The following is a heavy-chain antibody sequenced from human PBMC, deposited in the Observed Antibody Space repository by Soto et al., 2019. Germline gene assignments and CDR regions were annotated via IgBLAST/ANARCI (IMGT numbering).Heavy chain of an antibody. Sequence: ALVPVACKASGYRYPVYAGRWGRQATGQGLEWMGWMNPNSGNTGYAQKFQGRVTMTRNTSISTAYMELSSLRSEDTAVYYCGREGTIRGDDYWGQGTLVTVSS. CDR2: MNPNSGNT. J-gene: IGHJ4*02. V-gene: IGHV1-8*02. CDR3: GREGTIRGDDY. CDR1: GYRYPVYA. D-gene: IGHD2-2*02.